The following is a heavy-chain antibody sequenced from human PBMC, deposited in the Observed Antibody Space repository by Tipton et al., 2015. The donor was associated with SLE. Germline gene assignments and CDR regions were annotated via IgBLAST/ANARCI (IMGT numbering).Heavy chain of an antibody. D-gene: IGHD3-22*01. CDR2: INYSGST. CDR3: ARGVAYYYDSGAFDV. Sequence: AGLVKPSETLSLTCTIYGGSFSGYHWSWIRQAPGKGLQWIGEINYSGSTNYNPSLESRVTISIGTSKNQLSLKLSSVTAADTAVYYCARGVAYYYDSGAFDVWGQGTMVTVSS. CDR1: GGSFSGYH. J-gene: IGHJ3*01. V-gene: IGHV4-34*01.